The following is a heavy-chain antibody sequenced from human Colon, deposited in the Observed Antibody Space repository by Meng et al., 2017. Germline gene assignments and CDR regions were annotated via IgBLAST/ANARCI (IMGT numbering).Heavy chain of an antibody. J-gene: IGHJ4*02. CDR1: GDSIGNSKW. V-gene: IGHV4-4*02. CDR3: ARERMRELGLFDY. Sequence: QLQEPGPGLVQPSGTLSLACAVSGDSIGNSKWWSWLRQSPGKGLEWIGEISNSGKTVYSPSLKSRVTISLDKSSNHFSLTLSPVTAADTAIYFCARERMRELGLFDYWGQGALVTVSS. CDR2: ISNSGKT. D-gene: IGHD7-27*01.